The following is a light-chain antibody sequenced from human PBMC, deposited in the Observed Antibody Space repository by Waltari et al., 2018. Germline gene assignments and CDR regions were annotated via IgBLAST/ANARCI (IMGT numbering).Light chain of an antibody. J-gene: IGKJ4*01. CDR2: GAS. CDR1: QSVTSIA. CDR3: QHYDGLVVT. Sequence: ETVLTQSPGTLSLSPAERATLSCRASQSVTSIALSWYQQKPGQAPSLLIYGASRRATGIPDRFSGSGSGTDFTLTISRLEPEDFAVYYCQHYDGLVVTFGGGTKVEI. V-gene: IGKV3-20*01.